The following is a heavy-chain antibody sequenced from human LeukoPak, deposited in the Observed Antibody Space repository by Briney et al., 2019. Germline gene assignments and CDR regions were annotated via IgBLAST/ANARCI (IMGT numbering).Heavy chain of an antibody. CDR2: INHGGST. CDR1: GGSFSVYY. V-gene: IGHV4-34*01. CDR3: ARGQAAMASYYYYMDV. D-gene: IGHD5-18*01. J-gene: IGHJ6*03. Sequence: SETLSLTCAVHGGSFSVYYWSWIRQPPGKGLEWIWEINHGGSTNYNPSLKIRVTISVDTSNNQFSLKLSSVTAADTAVYYCARGQAAMASYYYYMDVWGKGTTVTVSS.